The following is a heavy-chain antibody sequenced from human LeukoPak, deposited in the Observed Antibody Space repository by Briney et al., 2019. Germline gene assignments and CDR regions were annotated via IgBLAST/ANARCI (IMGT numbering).Heavy chain of an antibody. V-gene: IGHV4-4*07. CDR1: GGSISSYY. CDR2: IYTSGST. J-gene: IGHJ4*02. Sequence: PSETLSLTCTVSGGSISSYYWSWIRQLAGKGLEWIGRIYTSGSTNYNPSLKSRVTMSVDTSKNQFSLKLSSVTAADTAVYYCARGRYDSSGYYFDYWGQGTLVTVSS. CDR3: ARGRYDSSGYYFDY. D-gene: IGHD3-22*01.